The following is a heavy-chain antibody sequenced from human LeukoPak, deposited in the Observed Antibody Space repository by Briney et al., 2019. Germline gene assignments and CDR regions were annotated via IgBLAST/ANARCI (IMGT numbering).Heavy chain of an antibody. CDR1: GGSISSGDYY. J-gene: IGHJ4*02. CDR3: ARSYSSGYCDY. D-gene: IGHD3-22*01. Sequence: NPSETLSLTCTVSGGSISSGDYYWSWIRQPPGKGLEWIGYIYYSGSTYYNPSLKSRVTISVDTSKNQFSLKLSSVTAADTAVYYCARSYSSGYCDYWGQGTLVTVSS. CDR2: IYYSGST. V-gene: IGHV4-30-4*08.